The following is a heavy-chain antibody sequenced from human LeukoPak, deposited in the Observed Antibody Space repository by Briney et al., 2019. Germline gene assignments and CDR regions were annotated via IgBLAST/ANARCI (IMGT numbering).Heavy chain of an antibody. CDR3: ARDLTFAFDI. J-gene: IGHJ3*02. CDR2: IYCSGST. CDR1: GGSISSYY. V-gene: IGHV4-59*01. D-gene: IGHD3-16*01. Sequence: SETLSLTCTVSGGSISSYYWSWIRQPPGKGLEWIGYIYCSGSTNYNPSLKSRVTISVDTSKNQFSLKLSSVTAADTAVYYCARDLTFAFDIWGQGTMVTVSS.